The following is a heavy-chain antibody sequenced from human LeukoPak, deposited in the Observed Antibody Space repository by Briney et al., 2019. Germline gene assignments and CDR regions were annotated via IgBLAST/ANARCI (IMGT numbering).Heavy chain of an antibody. D-gene: IGHD2-8*01. CDR1: GFTFSTYG. CDR3: TRLRSYCTNGVCYTAIFNWFDP. J-gene: IGHJ5*02. Sequence: TGGSLRLSCAASGFTFSTYGMSWVRQAPGKGLEWVATIKEDGSERFYVDSVKGRFTISRDNAKNSLYLQMNSLKTEDTAVYYCTRLRSYCTNGVCYTAIFNWFDPWGQGTLVTVSS. V-gene: IGHV3-7*03. CDR2: IKEDGSER.